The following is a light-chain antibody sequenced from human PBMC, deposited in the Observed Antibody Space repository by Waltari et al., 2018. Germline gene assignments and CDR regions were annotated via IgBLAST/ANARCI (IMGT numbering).Light chain of an antibody. Sequence: IVMTQSPDSLAVCLGERATINCKSSQSVLYSSNNKNYLAWYQQKPGQPPKLLIYWASTRESGVPDRFSGSGSGTDFTLTISSLQAEDVAVYYCQQYYSTPPTFGPGTKVDIK. V-gene: IGKV4-1*01. CDR2: WAS. CDR3: QQYYSTPPT. CDR1: QSVLYSSNNKNY. J-gene: IGKJ3*01.